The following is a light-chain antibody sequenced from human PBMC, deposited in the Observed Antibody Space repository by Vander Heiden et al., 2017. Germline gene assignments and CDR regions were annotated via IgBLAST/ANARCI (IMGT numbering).Light chain of an antibody. J-gene: IGKJ4*01. Sequence: DILMTQSPSSLSASVGDRVTITCRTSQSISTYLNWYQQKPGKAPKLLISAASSLQSGVPSRFSGSGSGTDSTLTVSSLQPEDFATYYCQQSYSTPLTFGGGTKVEIK. CDR2: AAS. V-gene: IGKV1-39*01. CDR3: QQSYSTPLT. CDR1: QSISTY.